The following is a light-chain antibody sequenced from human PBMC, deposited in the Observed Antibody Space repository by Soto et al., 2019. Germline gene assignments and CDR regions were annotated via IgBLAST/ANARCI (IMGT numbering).Light chain of an antibody. V-gene: IGLV2-14*01. CDR1: SSDVGGYNY. Sequence: QSALTQPASVSGSPGQSITISCTGTSSDVGGYNYVSWYQQHPGIAPKLLIYGVTNRPSGVSTRFSGSKSGNTASLTISGLQAEDEAEYHCSSYTSASTLLYLFGTGTKPTVL. CDR2: GVT. J-gene: IGLJ1*01. CDR3: SSYTSASTLLYL.